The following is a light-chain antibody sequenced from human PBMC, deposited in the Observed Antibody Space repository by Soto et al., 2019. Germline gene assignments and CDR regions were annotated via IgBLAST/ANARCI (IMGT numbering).Light chain of an antibody. CDR2: DVT. J-gene: IGLJ2*01. V-gene: IGLV2-14*01. Sequence: QSVLTQPASVSGSPGQSITISCTGTSSDIGAYNYVSWYQQYPGKAPKLMTYDVTNRPSGVSNRFSGSKSGNTASLTISGLQAEDEADYYCSSYTSSSTVVFGGGTKVTV. CDR1: SSDIGAYNY. CDR3: SSYTSSSTVV.